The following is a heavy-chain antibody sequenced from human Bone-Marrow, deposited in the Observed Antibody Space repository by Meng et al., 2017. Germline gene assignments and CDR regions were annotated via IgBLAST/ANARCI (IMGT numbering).Heavy chain of an antibody. J-gene: IGHJ6*02. CDR2: IIPIFGTA. D-gene: IGHD6-19*01. CDR1: GGTFSSYA. CDR3: ARHIAVDGTWAHGMDV. Sequence: SVKVSCKASGGTFSSYAISWVRQAPGQGLEWMGGIIPIFGTANYAQKFQGRVTITADKSTSTAYMELSSLRSEDTAVYYCARHIAVDGTWAHGMDVWGQGTTVTVSS. V-gene: IGHV1-69*06.